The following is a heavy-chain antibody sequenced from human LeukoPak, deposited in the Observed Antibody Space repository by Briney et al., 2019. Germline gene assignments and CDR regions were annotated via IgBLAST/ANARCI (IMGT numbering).Heavy chain of an antibody. CDR3: ARVGGYYDSSGYWLDY. D-gene: IGHD3-22*01. V-gene: IGHV1-46*03. Sequence: ASVKVSCKASGYTFTSYYMHWVRQAPGQGLEWMGIINPSGGGTSYAQKFQGRVTMTRDTSTSTVYMELSSLRSEDTAVYYCARVGGYYDSSGYWLDYWGQGTLVTVSS. CDR2: INPSGGGT. CDR1: GYTFTSYY. J-gene: IGHJ4*02.